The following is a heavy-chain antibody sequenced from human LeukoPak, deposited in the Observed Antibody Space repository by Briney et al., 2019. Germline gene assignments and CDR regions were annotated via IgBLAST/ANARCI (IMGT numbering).Heavy chain of an antibody. CDR1: GYTFTNYY. V-gene: IGHV1-46*01. D-gene: IGHD2-15*01. CDR3: ARHDLPGSSPFDY. Sequence: ASVKVSCKTSGYTFTNYYMHWVRQAPGQGLEWMGIINPGDGTTSYAQKFQGRVTMTRDTSTSTVYMELSSLRSDDTDTAVYYCARHDLPGSSPFDYWGQGTLVTVSS. CDR2: INPGDGTT. J-gene: IGHJ4*02.